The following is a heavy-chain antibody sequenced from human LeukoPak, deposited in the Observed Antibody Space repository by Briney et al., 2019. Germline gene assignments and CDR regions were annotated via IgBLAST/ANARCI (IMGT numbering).Heavy chain of an antibody. Sequence: GASVKVSCKASGYTFTSYGISWVRQAPGQGLEWMGWISAYNGNTNYAQKLQGRVTMTTDTSTSTAYRELRSLRSDDTAVYYCARDLGYDFWSGYYSWGQGTLVTVSS. D-gene: IGHD3-3*01. CDR3: ARDLGYDFWSGYYS. CDR1: GYTFTSYG. CDR2: ISAYNGNT. J-gene: IGHJ4*02. V-gene: IGHV1-18*01.